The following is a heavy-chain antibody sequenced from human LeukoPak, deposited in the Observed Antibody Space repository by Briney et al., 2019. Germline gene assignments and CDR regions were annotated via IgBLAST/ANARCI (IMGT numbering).Heavy chain of an antibody. CDR1: GGTFSSYA. CDR3: ARVPKLGYWYFDL. CDR2: IIPIFGTA. D-gene: IGHD7-27*01. Sequence: ASVKVSRKASGGTFSSYAISWVRQAPGQGLEWMGGIIPIFGTANYAQKFQGRVTITADESTSTAYMELSSLRSEDTAVYYCARVPKLGYWYFDLWGRGTLVTVSS. J-gene: IGHJ2*01. V-gene: IGHV1-69*13.